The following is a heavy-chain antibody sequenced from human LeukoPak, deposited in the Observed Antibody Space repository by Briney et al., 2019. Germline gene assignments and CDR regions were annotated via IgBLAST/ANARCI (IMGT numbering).Heavy chain of an antibody. J-gene: IGHJ4*02. Sequence: PGGSLRLSCAASGFSFNAYWMTWGGQAPGEGLEGVADIRQDGDTEDYVDSVKGRFTISRDNAMNSLSLQMNSVSAEDTAIYYCARSLPYGTTWYGRSDFWGQGTLVTVSS. V-gene: IGHV3-7*03. D-gene: IGHD6-13*01. CDR2: IRQDGDTE. CDR1: GFSFNAYW. CDR3: ARSLPYGTTWYGRSDF.